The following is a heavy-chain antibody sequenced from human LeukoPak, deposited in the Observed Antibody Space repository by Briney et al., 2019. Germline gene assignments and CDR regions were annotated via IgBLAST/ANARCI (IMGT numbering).Heavy chain of an antibody. D-gene: IGHD3-9*01. V-gene: IGHV3-48*03. J-gene: IGHJ4*02. Sequence: GGSLRLSCAASGFTFSSYEMNWVRQAPGKGLEWVSYIGSSGSTIYYADSVKGRFTISRDNAKNSLYLQMNSLRAEDTAVYYCARDLRYFGLDYWGQGTLVTVSS. CDR2: IGSSGSTI. CDR1: GFTFSSYE. CDR3: ARDLRYFGLDY.